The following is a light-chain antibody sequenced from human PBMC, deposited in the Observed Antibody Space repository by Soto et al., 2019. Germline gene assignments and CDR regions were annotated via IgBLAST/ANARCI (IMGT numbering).Light chain of an antibody. CDR2: EVT. V-gene: IGLV2-14*01. J-gene: IGLJ1*01. CDR3: STFTSGFTFV. CDR1: RSDVGAYNY. Sequence: QSALTQPASVSVSPGQSIAMSCTGTRSDVGAYNYVSWYQQHPGKAPKLMISEVTNRPSGVSDRFSGSKSGNTASLTISGLQAEDEADYYCSTFTSGFTFVFGTGTKVTVL.